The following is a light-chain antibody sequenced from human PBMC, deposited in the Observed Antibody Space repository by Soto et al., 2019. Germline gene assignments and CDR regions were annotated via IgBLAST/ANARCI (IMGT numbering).Light chain of an antibody. CDR2: ATS. Sequence: DIQMTQSPSSLSASVGDRVTIACRASQNIRSYLNWYQQKPGKAPKLLIYATSSLHSGVPSRFSGSGYGTDFTLTINSLQLEDFATYFCQQSYSSPRGITFGQGTRL. CDR1: QNIRSY. CDR3: QQSYSSPRGIT. J-gene: IGKJ5*01. V-gene: IGKV1-39*01.